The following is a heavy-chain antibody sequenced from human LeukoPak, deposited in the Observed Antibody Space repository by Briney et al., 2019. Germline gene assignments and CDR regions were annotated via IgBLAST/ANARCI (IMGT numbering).Heavy chain of an antibody. CDR2: IIPIFGTA. CDR3: ARGYYGDYVHLGYYYGMDV. Sequence: SVRVSSTASGGTFSIYAISWVRQAPGQGLEWMGGIIPIFGTANYAQKFQGRVTITADESTSTAYMELSSLRSEDTAVYYCARGYYGDYVHLGYYYGMDVWGQGTTVTVSS. V-gene: IGHV1-69*13. J-gene: IGHJ6*02. D-gene: IGHD4-17*01. CDR1: GGTFSIYA.